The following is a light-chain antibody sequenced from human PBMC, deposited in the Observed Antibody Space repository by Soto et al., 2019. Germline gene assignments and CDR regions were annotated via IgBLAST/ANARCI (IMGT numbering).Light chain of an antibody. CDR3: QQYGSSPPGT. J-gene: IGKJ5*01. Sequence: DIVLTQSPGTLSLTPGESATLSCRASQSVSTYLAWYQQRPGQAPRLLIYDASSRAIGIPDRFSGGGSGTDFTLTISRLEPEDFAVYYCQQYGSSPPGTFGQGTRLEIK. V-gene: IGKV3-20*01. CDR1: QSVSTY. CDR2: DAS.